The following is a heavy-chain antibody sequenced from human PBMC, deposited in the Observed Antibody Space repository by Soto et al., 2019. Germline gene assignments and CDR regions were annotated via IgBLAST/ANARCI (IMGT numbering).Heavy chain of an antibody. D-gene: IGHD3-3*01. V-gene: IGHV3-23*01. Sequence: GGSLRLSCAASGFTFSSYAMSWVRQAPGKGLEWVSSISGSGVSTYYADSVKGRFTISRDNSKNTLYLQMNSLRAEDTAVYYCAGSRDLKQVEGYYFDYWGQGTLVTVSS. CDR2: ISGSGVST. J-gene: IGHJ4*02. CDR3: AGSRDLKQVEGYYFDY. CDR1: GFTFSSYA.